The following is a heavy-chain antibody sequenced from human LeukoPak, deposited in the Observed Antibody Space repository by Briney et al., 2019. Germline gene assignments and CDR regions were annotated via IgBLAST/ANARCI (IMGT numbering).Heavy chain of an antibody. CDR2: INPNSGGT. CDR1: GYTFTGYY. D-gene: IGHD6-19*01. J-gene: IGHJ4*02. CDR3: ARGTTVAGTGPLMNY. Sequence: ASVKVSCRASGYTFTGYYMHWVRQAPRQGLERVGWINPNSGGTEFAQKFQGKVTMTRDTSISTAYMDLTSLRSDDTAVYYCARGTTVAGTGPLMNYWGQGTLVTVSS. V-gene: IGHV1-2*02.